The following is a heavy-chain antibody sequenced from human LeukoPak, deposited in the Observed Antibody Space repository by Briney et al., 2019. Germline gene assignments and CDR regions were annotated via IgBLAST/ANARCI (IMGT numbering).Heavy chain of an antibody. Sequence: PSETLSLTCTVSGGSISLSTFHWGWIRQSPGKGLEWIASIYYSGSPFYNPSLKSRVTISVDTSKNQFSLKVTSVTAADTGVYYCARLRYYYVSTIGYYHSFNLWGQGTMVTVSS. J-gene: IGHJ3*01. V-gene: IGHV4-39*01. CDR3: ARLRYYYVSTIGYYHSFNL. CDR1: GGSISLSTFH. D-gene: IGHD3-10*02. CDR2: IYYSGSP.